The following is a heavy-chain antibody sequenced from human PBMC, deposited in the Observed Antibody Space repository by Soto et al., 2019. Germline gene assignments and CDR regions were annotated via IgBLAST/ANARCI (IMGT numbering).Heavy chain of an antibody. Sequence: SETLSLTCTVSGGSISSYYWSWIRQPPGKGLEWIGYIYYSGSTNYNPSLKSRVTISVDTSKNQFSLKLSSVTAADTAVYYCARVDFDYIWGSYRPIHFDYWGQGTLVTVSS. D-gene: IGHD3-16*02. CDR3: ARVDFDYIWGSYRPIHFDY. CDR2: IYYSGST. CDR1: GGSISSYY. V-gene: IGHV4-59*01. J-gene: IGHJ4*02.